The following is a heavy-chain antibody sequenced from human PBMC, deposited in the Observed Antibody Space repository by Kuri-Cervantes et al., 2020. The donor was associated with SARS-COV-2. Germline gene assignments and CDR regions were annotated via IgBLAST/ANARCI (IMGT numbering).Heavy chain of an antibody. CDR3: AKVEGTHSGYDLRGIDY. CDR1: GFTFSGHW. J-gene: IGHJ4*02. V-gene: IGHV3-74*01. D-gene: IGHD5-12*01. CDR2: INPDGSYT. Sequence: GESLKISCAASGFTFSGHWIHWVRQAPGKGLVWVSRINPDGSYTNNADSVKGRFTLSRDNAKNMLFLQMNSLRAEDTAVYYCAKVEGTHSGYDLRGIDYWGQGTLVTVSS.